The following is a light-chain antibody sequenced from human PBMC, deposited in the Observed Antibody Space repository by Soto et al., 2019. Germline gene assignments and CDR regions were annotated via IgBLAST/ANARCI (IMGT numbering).Light chain of an antibody. CDR1: SSKW. Sequence: DIQMTQSPSTLAASVGDTVTMTCRSSSKWLAWYQQRSGKAPKVLISDAFSLQSGVPSRFSGSGSGTDFTLTISSLQPEDYATYYCQQSYNTPLTFGGGTKVEV. J-gene: IGKJ4*01. CDR3: QQSYNTPLT. CDR2: DAF. V-gene: IGKV1-39*01.